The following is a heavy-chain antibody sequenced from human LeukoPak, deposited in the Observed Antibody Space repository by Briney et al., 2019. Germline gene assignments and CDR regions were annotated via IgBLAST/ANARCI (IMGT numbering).Heavy chain of an antibody. D-gene: IGHD3-9*01. CDR1: GYTFTYFY. CDR3: ARGFDWLEYYFDY. Sequence: GASVKVSCKASGYTFTYFYIHWVRQAPGQGLEWMGWINPNSGGTNYAQKFQGRVTMTRDTSISTAYMDLSRLRSDDTAVYHCARGFDWLEYYFDYWGQGTLVTVSS. J-gene: IGHJ4*02. CDR2: INPNSGGT. V-gene: IGHV1-2*02.